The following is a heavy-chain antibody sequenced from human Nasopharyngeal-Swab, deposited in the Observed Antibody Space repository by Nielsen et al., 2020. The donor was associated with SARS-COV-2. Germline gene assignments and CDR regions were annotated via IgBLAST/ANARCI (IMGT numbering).Heavy chain of an antibody. CDR3: AREPVVVPAAPSYGMDV. J-gene: IGHJ6*02. V-gene: IGHV3-21*01. CDR2: ISSSSSYI. D-gene: IGHD2-2*01. Sequence: QMPGKGLEWVSSISSSSSYIYYADSVKGRFTISRDNAKNSLYLQMNSLRAEDTAVYYCAREPVVVPAAPSYGMDVWGQGTTVTVSS.